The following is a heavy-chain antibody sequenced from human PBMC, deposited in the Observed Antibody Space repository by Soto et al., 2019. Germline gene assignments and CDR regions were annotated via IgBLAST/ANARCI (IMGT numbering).Heavy chain of an antibody. CDR1: GFTFSSYA. Sequence: GGSLRLSCAASGFTFSSYAMHWVRQAPGKGLEWVAVISYDGSNKYYADSVKGRFTISRDNSKNTLYLQMNSLRAEDTAVYYCARDQFCSGGSCYSATGYWGQGTLVTVSS. J-gene: IGHJ4*02. D-gene: IGHD2-15*01. V-gene: IGHV3-30-3*01. CDR3: ARDQFCSGGSCYSATGY. CDR2: ISYDGSNK.